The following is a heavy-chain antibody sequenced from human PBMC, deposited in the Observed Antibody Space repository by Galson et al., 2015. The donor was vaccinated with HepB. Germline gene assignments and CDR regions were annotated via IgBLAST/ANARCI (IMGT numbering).Heavy chain of an antibody. V-gene: IGHV3-48*04. CDR1: TFIFSTYS. Sequence: SLRLSCAASTFIFSTYSMNWVRQAPGKGLEWVSYISSTSTIIYYADSVKGRFTISRDNAKNSLYLQMNSLRAEDTAVYYCAFLRGYDLKPLDYWGQGTLVTVFS. D-gene: IGHD5-12*01. J-gene: IGHJ4*02. CDR3: AFLRGYDLKPLDY. CDR2: ISSTSTII.